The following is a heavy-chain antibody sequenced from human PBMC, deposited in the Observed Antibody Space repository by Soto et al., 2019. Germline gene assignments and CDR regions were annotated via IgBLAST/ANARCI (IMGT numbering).Heavy chain of an antibody. CDR3: ARLVGFSAQTRRAFDY. CDR1: GGSFSGYY. CDR2: INHSGST. V-gene: IGHV4-34*01. D-gene: IGHD1-1*01. J-gene: IGHJ4*02. Sequence: SETLSLTCAVYGGSFSGYYWSWIRQPPGKGLEWIGEINHSGSTNYNPSLKSRVTISVDTSKNQFSLKLSSVTAADTAVYYCARLVGFSAQTRRAFDYWGQGTLVTVS.